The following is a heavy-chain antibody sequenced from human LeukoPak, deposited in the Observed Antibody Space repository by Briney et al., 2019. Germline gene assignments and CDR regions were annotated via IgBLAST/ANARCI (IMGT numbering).Heavy chain of an antibody. Sequence: ASVKVSCKASGYTFIGYYVHWVRQAPGQGLEWMGWINPNSGGTNYAQKFQGRVTMTRDTSISTACMELSRLRSDDTAVYYCATYPLSGYWYYFHYWGQGTLVTVSS. CDR3: ATYPLSGYWYYFHY. J-gene: IGHJ4*02. D-gene: IGHD3-22*01. V-gene: IGHV1-2*02. CDR1: GYTFIGYY. CDR2: INPNSGGT.